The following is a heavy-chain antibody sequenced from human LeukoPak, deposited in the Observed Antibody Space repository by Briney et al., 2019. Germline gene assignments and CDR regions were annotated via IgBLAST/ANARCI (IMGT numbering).Heavy chain of an antibody. J-gene: IGHJ4*02. CDR1: GFTFSSYA. D-gene: IGHD5-18*01. V-gene: IGHV3-30-3*01. CDR2: ISYDGSNK. Sequence: GGSLRLSCAASGFTFSSYAMHWVRQAPGKGPEWVAVISYDGSNKYYADSVKGRFTISRDNSKNTLYLQMNSLRAEDTAVYYCARDTAMVTNYFDYWGQGTLVTVSS. CDR3: ARDTAMVTNYFDY.